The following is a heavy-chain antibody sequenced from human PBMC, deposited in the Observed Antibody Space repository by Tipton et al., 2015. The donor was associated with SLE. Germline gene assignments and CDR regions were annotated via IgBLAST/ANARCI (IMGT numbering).Heavy chain of an antibody. V-gene: IGHV4-59*11. D-gene: IGHD1-26*01. J-gene: IGHJ4*01. Sequence: TLSLTCTVSSGSINDHYWSWIRQPPGQGLEWVGHVYYSGSIKYNPSLKSRVTISVDRSNNQFSLKLTSVTAADTAVYYCARGQERGSIVTPYFDYWGHGILVTVSS. CDR2: VYYSGSI. CDR3: ARGQERGSIVTPYFDY. CDR1: SGSINDHY.